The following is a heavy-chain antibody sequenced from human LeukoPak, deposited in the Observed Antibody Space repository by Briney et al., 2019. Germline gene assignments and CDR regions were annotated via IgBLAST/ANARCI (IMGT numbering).Heavy chain of an antibody. J-gene: IGHJ4*02. CDR3: ARDGGYCSSTSCPKVY. D-gene: IGHD2-2*01. V-gene: IGHV1-69*13. CDR1: GGTFSTYA. Sequence: SVKVSCKASGGTFSTYAISWVRQAPGQGLEWMGGIIPIFGTPNYAQKFQGRITITADESTSTAYMELSSLRSEDTAVYYCARDGGYCSSTSCPKVYWGQGTLVTVSS. CDR2: IIPIFGTP.